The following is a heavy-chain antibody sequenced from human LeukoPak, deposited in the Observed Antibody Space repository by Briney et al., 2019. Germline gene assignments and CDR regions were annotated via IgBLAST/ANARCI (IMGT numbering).Heavy chain of an antibody. Sequence: PSETLSLTCTVSGGSISSSSYYWGWIRQPPGKGLEWIGSIYYSGSTYYNPSLKSRVTISVDTSKNQFSLKLSSVTAADTAVYYCARTTRQLGHFDYWGQGTLVTVSS. CDR1: GGSISSSSYY. D-gene: IGHD6-6*01. J-gene: IGHJ4*02. CDR3: ARTTRQLGHFDY. V-gene: IGHV4-39*01. CDR2: IYYSGST.